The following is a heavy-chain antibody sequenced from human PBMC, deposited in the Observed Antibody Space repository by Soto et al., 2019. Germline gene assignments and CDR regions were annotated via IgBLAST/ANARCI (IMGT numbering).Heavy chain of an antibody. CDR2: INSDGSST. Sequence: GGSLRLSCAASGFTFSSYWMHWVRQAPGKGLVWVSRINSDGSSTSYADSVKGRFTISRDNAKNTLYLQMNSLRAEDTAVYYCARVRKSGTAMVYYYYGMDVWGQGTTVTVSS. CDR3: ARVRKSGTAMVYYYYGMDV. CDR1: GFTFSSYW. D-gene: IGHD5-18*01. J-gene: IGHJ6*02. V-gene: IGHV3-74*01.